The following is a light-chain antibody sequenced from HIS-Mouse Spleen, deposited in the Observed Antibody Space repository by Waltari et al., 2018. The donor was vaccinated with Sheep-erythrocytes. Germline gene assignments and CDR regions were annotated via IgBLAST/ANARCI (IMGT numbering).Light chain of an antibody. J-gene: IGLJ3*02. Sequence: QSALTQPASVSGSPGQSITISCTGTSSDVGSFNLSSWYQQHPGKAPKLMIYEGSKRPSWVSNRFSGSKSGNTASLTISGLQAEDEADYYCCSYAGSSTPWVFGGGTKLTVL. CDR3: CSYAGSSTPWV. CDR2: EGS. CDR1: SSDVGSFNL. V-gene: IGLV2-23*01.